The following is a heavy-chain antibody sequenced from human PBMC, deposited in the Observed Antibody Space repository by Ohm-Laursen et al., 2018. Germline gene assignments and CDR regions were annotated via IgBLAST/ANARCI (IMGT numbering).Heavy chain of an antibody. J-gene: IGHJ6*02. V-gene: IGHV4-59*01. CDR1: GGSISSYY. D-gene: IGHD6-13*01. CDR2: IYYSGST. CDR3: ARAAQQPQIYYYYGMDV. Sequence: GTLSLTCTVSGGSISSYYWSRIRQPPGKGLEWIGYIYYSGSTNYNPSLKSRVTISVDTSKNQFSLKLSSVTAADTAVYYCARAAQQPQIYYYYGMDVWGQGTTVTVSS.